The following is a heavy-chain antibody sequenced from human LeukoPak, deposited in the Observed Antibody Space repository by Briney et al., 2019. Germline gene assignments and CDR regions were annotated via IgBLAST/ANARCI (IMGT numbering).Heavy chain of an antibody. CDR2: IKQDGSEK. Sequence: GGSLRLSCAASGFTFSSYWMHWVRQAPGKGLEWVANIKQDGSEKYYVDSVKGRFTISRDNAKNSLYLQMNSLRAEDTAVYYCARDRVAAAGTNWFDPWGQGTLVTVSS. D-gene: IGHD6-13*01. CDR1: GFTFSSYW. CDR3: ARDRVAAAGTNWFDP. J-gene: IGHJ5*02. V-gene: IGHV3-7*03.